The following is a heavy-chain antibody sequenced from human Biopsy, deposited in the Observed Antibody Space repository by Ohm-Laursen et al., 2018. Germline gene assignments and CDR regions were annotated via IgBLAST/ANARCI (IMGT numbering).Heavy chain of an antibody. J-gene: IGHJ4*02. Sequence: SDTLSLTCNVSGDSISIYYWSWIRQPPGKGLEWIGNFYYSGSTNYNPSLKSRITMSLDRSKSQVSLRMSSVTAADTAVYYCARARIKTSGVLIPETYYFDSWGQGTLVTVSS. D-gene: IGHD3-3*01. CDR2: FYYSGST. V-gene: IGHV4-59*07. CDR3: ARARIKTSGVLIPETYYFDS. CDR1: GDSISIYY.